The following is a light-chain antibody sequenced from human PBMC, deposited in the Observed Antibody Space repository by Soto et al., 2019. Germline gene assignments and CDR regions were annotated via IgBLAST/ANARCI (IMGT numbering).Light chain of an antibody. J-gene: IGLJ2*01. CDR3: QSYDSSRSGWVV. CDR2: GNS. CDR1: SSNIGAGHD. Sequence: QSVLTQPPSVSGAPGQRVTISCTGSSSNIGAGHDEHWYQQLPGTAPKLLFYGNSNRPSGVPDRFSGSKSGTSASLAITGLQPEDEADYYCQSYDSSRSGWVVFGGGTKLTVL. V-gene: IGLV1-40*01.